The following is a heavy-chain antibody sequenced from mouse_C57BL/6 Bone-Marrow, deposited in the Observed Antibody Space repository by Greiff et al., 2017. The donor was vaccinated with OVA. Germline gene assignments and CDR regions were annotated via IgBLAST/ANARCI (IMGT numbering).Heavy chain of an antibody. D-gene: IGHD2-3*01. Sequence: VHLVASGPGLVQPSQSLSITCTVSGFSLTSYGVHWVRQSPGTGLEWLGVIWRGGSTDYNAAFMSRLSITKDNSKSQVFFKMNSLQADDTAIYYCAIPIYDGYYVGFAYWGQGTLVTVSA. J-gene: IGHJ3*01. V-gene: IGHV2-5*01. CDR3: AIPIYDGYYVGFAY. CDR1: GFSLTSYG. CDR2: IWRGGST.